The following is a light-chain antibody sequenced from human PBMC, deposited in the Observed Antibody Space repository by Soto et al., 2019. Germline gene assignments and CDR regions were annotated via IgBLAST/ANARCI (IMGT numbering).Light chain of an antibody. CDR3: ISYISSSTPHVV. CDR1: SSDVGGYNY. CDR2: DVS. Sequence: QSVLTQPASVSESPGQSITISCTGTSSDVGGYNYVSWYQQHPGKAPKLMIYDVSYRPSGVSNRFSGSKSGDTASLTISGLQAEDEADYYCISYISSSTPHVVFGGGTKLTVL. V-gene: IGLV2-14*01. J-gene: IGLJ2*01.